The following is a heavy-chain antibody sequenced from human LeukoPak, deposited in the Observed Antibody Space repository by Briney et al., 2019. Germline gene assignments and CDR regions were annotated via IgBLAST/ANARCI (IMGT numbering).Heavy chain of an antibody. Sequence: SQTLSLTCAVSGGSISSGGYSWSWIRQPPGKGLEWIGYIYHSGSTYYNPSLKSRVTISVDRSKNQFSLKLSSVTAADTAVYYCARTNMVRDALGETYHFDYWGQGTLVTVSS. J-gene: IGHJ4*02. V-gene: IGHV4-30-2*01. CDR2: IYHSGST. D-gene: IGHD3-10*01. CDR1: GGSISSGGYS. CDR3: ARTNMVRDALGETYHFDY.